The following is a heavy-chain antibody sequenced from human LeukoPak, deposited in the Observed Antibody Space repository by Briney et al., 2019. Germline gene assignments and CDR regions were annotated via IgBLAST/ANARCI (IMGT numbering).Heavy chain of an antibody. J-gene: IGHJ3*02. CDR2: IYYSGST. D-gene: IGHD3-22*01. Sequence: SETLSLTCTVSGGSISSYYWSWIRQPPGKGLEWIGYIYYSGSTNYNPSLKSRVTISVDTSITTAYLELSRLRSDDTAVYYCAREYYDSSGLKHAFENWGQGTLVTVSS. V-gene: IGHV4-59*01. CDR1: GGSISSYY. CDR3: AREYYDSSGLKHAFEN.